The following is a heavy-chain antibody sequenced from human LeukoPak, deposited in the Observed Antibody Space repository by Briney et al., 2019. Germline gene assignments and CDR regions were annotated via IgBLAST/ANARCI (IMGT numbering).Heavy chain of an antibody. D-gene: IGHD3-10*01. CDR1: GGSISSYY. J-gene: IGHJ3*02. CDR3: ARFSITMVRGVIPDAFDI. Sequence: SETLSLTCTVSGGSISSYYWSWIRQPAGKGLEWIGRIYTSGSTNYNPSLKSRVTMSVDTSKNQFSLKLSSVTAADTAVYYCARFSITMVRGVIPDAFDIWGQGTMVTVSS. V-gene: IGHV4-4*07. CDR2: IYTSGST.